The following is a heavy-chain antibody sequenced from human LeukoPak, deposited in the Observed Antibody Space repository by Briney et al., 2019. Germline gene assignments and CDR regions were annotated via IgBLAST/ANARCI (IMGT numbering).Heavy chain of an antibody. CDR1: GYTFTGYY. J-gene: IGHJ5*02. D-gene: IGHD6-13*01. Sequence: ASVKVSCKASGYTFTGYYMHWVRQAPGQGLEWMGWINPNSGGTNYAQKFQGRVTMTRDTSISTAYMELSRLRSDDTAVYYCARDYEAAAGAYLTNWFDPWGQGTLVTVSS. CDR2: INPNSGGT. V-gene: IGHV1-2*02. CDR3: ARDYEAAAGAYLTNWFDP.